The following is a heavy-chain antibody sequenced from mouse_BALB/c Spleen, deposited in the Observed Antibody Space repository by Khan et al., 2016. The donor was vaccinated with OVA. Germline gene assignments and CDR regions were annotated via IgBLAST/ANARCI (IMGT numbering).Heavy chain of an antibody. CDR3: ARLAYYYYSEGFAY. CDR1: GFTFSTYG. CDR2: VSTGGHYT. J-gene: IGHJ3*01. D-gene: IGHD1-1*01. Sequence: EVQLVESGGDVVKPGGSLKLSCAASGFTFSTYGMSWVRQTPDKRLEWVATVSTGGHYTYYPDTVKGRFTISRDNAKNHLYLQMNSMKSEDKAMFYCARLAYYYYSEGFAYWGQGTLVTVSA. V-gene: IGHV5-6*01.